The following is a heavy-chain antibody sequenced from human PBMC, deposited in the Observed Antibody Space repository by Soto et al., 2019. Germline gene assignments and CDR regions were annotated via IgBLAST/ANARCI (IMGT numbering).Heavy chain of an antibody. Sequence: QVQLQQWGAGLLKPSETLALTCAVYGGSFSGYYWSWIRQPPRKGLDWIGEINHSGITNYNTCLKSRVTISVDSSKIQFSLELSSVTAADTAVYCGGRDGSGSYYNLYYYYGMDVWGQGPTVTVSS. J-gene: IGHJ6*02. CDR3: GRDGSGSYYNLYYYYGMDV. CDR1: GGSFSGYY. D-gene: IGHD3-10*01. CDR2: INHSGIT. V-gene: IGHV4-34*01.